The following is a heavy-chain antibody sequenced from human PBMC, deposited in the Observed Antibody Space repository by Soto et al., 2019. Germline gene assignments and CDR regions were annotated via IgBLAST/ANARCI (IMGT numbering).Heavy chain of an antibody. D-gene: IGHD2-15*01. Sequence: QLQLQESGPGLVKPSETLSLTCTVSGGSTSSSNYYWGWIRQPPGKGLEWIGSVHYSGSTYYNPSLKSRVTISVDTSKNQFSLKLSSVTAADTAVYYCARQGRYCSGGSCYSEDYWGQGTLVTVSS. CDR1: GGSTSSSNYY. V-gene: IGHV4-39*01. CDR3: ARQGRYCSGGSCYSEDY. J-gene: IGHJ4*02. CDR2: VHYSGST.